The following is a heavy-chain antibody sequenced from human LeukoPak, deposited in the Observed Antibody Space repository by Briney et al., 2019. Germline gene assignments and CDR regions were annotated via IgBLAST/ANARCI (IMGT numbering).Heavy chain of an antibody. Sequence: GGSLRLSCGAPGFTFSSYGVHWVRQAPGKGLEWVAVISDDGRKKYYADSVKGRFTISRDNSKNTLYLQMNSLRAEDTAVYYCAKDSKNYAIDYWGQGTLVTVSS. CDR3: AKDSKNYAIDY. CDR1: GFTFSSYG. J-gene: IGHJ4*02. D-gene: IGHD3-16*01. CDR2: ISDDGRKK. V-gene: IGHV3-30*18.